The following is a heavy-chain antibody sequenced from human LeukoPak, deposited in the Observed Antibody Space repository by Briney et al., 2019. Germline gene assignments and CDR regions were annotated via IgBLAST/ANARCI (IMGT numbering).Heavy chain of an antibody. CDR2: INPNSGGT. V-gene: IGHV1-2*02. D-gene: IGHD6-19*01. J-gene: IGHJ4*02. Sequence: ASVKVSCKASGYTFTGYYMHWVRQAPGQGLEWMGWINPNSGGTNCAQKFQGRVTMTRDTSISTAYMELSRLRSDDTAVYYCARDRAVAGTRSLGYWGQGTLVTVSS. CDR1: GYTFTGYY. CDR3: ARDRAVAGTRSLGY.